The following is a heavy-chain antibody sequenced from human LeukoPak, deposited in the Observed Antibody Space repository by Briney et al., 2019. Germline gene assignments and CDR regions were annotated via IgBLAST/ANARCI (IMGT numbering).Heavy chain of an antibody. CDR3: AREAAAEDY. Sequence: KSSETPSLTCAVYGGSFSGYYWSWIRQPPGKGLEWIGEINHSGSTNYNPSLKSRVTISVDTSKNQFSLKLSSVAAADTAVYYCAREAAAEDYWGQGTLVTVSS. J-gene: IGHJ4*02. CDR1: GGSFSGYY. D-gene: IGHD6-13*01. V-gene: IGHV4-34*01. CDR2: INHSGST.